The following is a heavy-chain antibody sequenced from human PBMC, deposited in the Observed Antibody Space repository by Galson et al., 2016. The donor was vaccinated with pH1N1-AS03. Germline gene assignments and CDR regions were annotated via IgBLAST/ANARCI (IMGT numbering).Heavy chain of an antibody. CDR1: GFPVNNIY. V-gene: IGHV3-66*03. CDR3: VITSWGRAAHDD. CDR2: IFTSGTT. J-gene: IGHJ4*02. D-gene: IGHD2-2*01. Sequence: SLRLSCAVSGFPVNNIYMSWVRQPPGQGLEWISLIFTSGTTYYADSVKGRFTISKDNSKNTLYLQMNSLRPEDTAVYHCVITSWGRAAHDDWGQGTLVAVSS.